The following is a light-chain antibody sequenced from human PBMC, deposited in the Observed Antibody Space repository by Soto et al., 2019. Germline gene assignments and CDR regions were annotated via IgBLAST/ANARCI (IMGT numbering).Light chain of an antibody. V-gene: IGKV1D-16*01. Sequence: SQRAQYTYSVFASVGDRVTISCRGSGDINSRLAWYQQKPGKAPRLLIYAASSLQSGVPSRFSGSGSGTEFTLTISSLQPDDFATYYCQHYNSYSRPFGQGTKVDIK. CDR1: GDINSR. J-gene: IGKJ1*01. CDR2: AAS. CDR3: QHYNSYSRP.